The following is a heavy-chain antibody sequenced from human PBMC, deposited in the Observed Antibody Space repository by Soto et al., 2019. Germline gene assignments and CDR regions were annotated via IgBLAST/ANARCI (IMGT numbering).Heavy chain of an antibody. CDR3: SKERWYGRVVATAMDQGY. D-gene: IGHD2-21*02. V-gene: IGHV3-30*18. CDR2: ISYDGSNK. Sequence: QVQLVESGGGVVQPGRSLRLSCASSGFTFSSYGMLWVRQAPGKGLEWVAVISYDGSNKYYADSVKGRFTISRDNSKNTLYLQMNSLRGEDTAVYYCSKERWYGRVVATAMDQGYWGQGTLVTVSS. CDR1: GFTFSSYG. J-gene: IGHJ4*02.